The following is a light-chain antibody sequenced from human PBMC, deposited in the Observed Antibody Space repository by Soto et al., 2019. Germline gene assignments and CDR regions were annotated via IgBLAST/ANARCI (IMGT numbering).Light chain of an antibody. V-gene: IGKV3-15*01. CDR2: DAS. J-gene: IGKJ4*01. Sequence: EIVMTQSPATLSVSPGEGATLSCKASQNVYNNLAWYQQRPGQPPRLLIYDASTRATGISARFSGSGYGTEFTPIISSVQSEDFAVYFCQQCRNWPLTFGGGTKVEIK. CDR1: QNVYNN. CDR3: QQCRNWPLT.